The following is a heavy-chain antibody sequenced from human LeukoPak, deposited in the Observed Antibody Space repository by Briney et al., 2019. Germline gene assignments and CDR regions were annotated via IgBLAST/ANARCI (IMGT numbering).Heavy chain of an antibody. Sequence: SETLSLTCTVSGGSISSSSYYWGWIRQPPGKGLEWIGSIYYSGSTYYNPSLKSRVTISVDTSKNQFSLKLSSVTAADTAVYYCARDLRSEGAFDIWGQGTMVTVSS. CDR1: GGSISSSSYY. V-gene: IGHV4-39*02. D-gene: IGHD3-3*01. CDR3: ARDLRSEGAFDI. CDR2: IYYSGST. J-gene: IGHJ3*02.